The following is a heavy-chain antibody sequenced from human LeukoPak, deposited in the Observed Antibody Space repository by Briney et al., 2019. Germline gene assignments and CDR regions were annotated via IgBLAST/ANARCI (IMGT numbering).Heavy chain of an antibody. CDR1: GFTFSSYC. D-gene: IGHD6-13*01. Sequence: GGSLRLSCAASGFTFSSYCMNWVRQAPGKGLEWVSRINSNGSNTSYADSAKGRFTISRDNAKNSLYLQMNSLRAEDTAVYYCARVSGYISGWYPTDSEYWGQGALGSVSS. V-gene: IGHV3-74*01. CDR3: ARVSGYISGWYPTDSEY. J-gene: IGHJ4*02. CDR2: INSNGSNT.